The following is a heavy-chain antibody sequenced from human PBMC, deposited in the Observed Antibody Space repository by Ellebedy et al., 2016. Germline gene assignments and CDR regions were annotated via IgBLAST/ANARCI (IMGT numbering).Heavy chain of an antibody. CDR2: INHSGST. V-gene: IGHV4-39*07. J-gene: IGHJ6*02. CDR3: ARGSSWGFWYYYGMDV. D-gene: IGHD6-13*01. Sequence: SETLSLXCTVSGGSISSGSYYWSWIRQPPGKGLEWIGEINHSGSTNYNPSLKSRVTISVDTSKNQFSLKLSSVTAADTAVYYCARGSSWGFWYYYGMDVWGQGTTVTVSS. CDR1: GGSISSGSYY.